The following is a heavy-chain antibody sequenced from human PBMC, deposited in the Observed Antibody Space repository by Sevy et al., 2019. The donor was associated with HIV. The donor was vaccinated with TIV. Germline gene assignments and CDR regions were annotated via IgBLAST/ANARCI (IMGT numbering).Heavy chain of an antibody. CDR3: ARSGAFDI. CDR2: IYYSGST. D-gene: IGHD6-25*01. V-gene: IGHV4-59*01. J-gene: IGHJ3*02. CDR1: GGSISSYY. Sequence: KQSQTLSLTCTVSGGSISSYYWSWIRQPPGKGLEWIGYIYYSGSTNYNPSLKSRVTISVDTSKNQFSLKLSSVTAADTAVYYCARSGAFDIWGQGTMVTVSS.